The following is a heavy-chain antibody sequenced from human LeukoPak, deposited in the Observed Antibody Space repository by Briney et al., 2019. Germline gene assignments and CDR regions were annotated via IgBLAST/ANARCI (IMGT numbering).Heavy chain of an antibody. CDR2: ISYDGSNK. D-gene: IGHD6-13*01. CDR3: AKGIAAAGMVVHYYGMDV. Sequence: PGGSLRLSCAASGFTFSSYGMHWVRQAPGKGLEWVAVISYDGSNKYYADSVKGRFTISRDNSKNTLYLQMNSLRAKDTAVYYCAKGIAAAGMVVHYYGMDVWGQGTTVTVSS. J-gene: IGHJ6*02. V-gene: IGHV3-30*18. CDR1: GFTFSSYG.